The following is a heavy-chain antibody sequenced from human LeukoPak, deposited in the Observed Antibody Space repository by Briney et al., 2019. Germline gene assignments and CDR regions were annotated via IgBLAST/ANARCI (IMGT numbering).Heavy chain of an antibody. CDR2: IYYSGST. J-gene: IGHJ6*02. V-gene: IGHV4-61*08. D-gene: IGHD2-15*01. CDR1: GGSISSGGYY. CDR3: ARVGCSGGSCQYYYYYYGMDV. Sequence: SETLSLTCAVSGGSISSGGYYWSWIRQPPGKGLEWIGYIYYSGSTNYNPSLKSRVTISVDTSKNQFSLKLSSVTAADTAVYYCARVGCSGGSCQYYYYYYGMDVWGQGTTVTVSS.